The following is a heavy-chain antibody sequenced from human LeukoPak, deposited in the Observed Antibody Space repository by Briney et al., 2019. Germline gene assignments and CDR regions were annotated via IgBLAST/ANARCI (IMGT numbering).Heavy chain of an antibody. V-gene: IGHV4-59*08. J-gene: IGHJ4*02. Sequence: SETLSLTCSVSGGSISSLYWSWIRQPPGKGLEWIGYIYYTGSTNYNPSLKSRVTMFVDMSKNQFSLRLSSVTAADTAVYYCARHRAYSSSSPLDYWGQGTLVTVSS. CDR2: IYYTGST. D-gene: IGHD6-6*01. CDR3: ARHRAYSSSSPLDY. CDR1: GGSISSLY.